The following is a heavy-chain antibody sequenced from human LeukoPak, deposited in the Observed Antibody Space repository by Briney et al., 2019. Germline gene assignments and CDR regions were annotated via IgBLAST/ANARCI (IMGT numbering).Heavy chain of an antibody. J-gene: IGHJ4*02. Sequence: SETLSLTCAVYGGSFSGYYWSWIRQPPGKGLEWIGEINHSGSTNYNQSLKSRVTISVDTSKNQFSLKLSSVTAADTAVYYCARRRNWNYGYYYFDYWGQGTLVTVSS. V-gene: IGHV4-34*01. CDR3: ARRRNWNYGYYYFDY. CDR1: GGSFSGYY. CDR2: INHSGST. D-gene: IGHD1-7*01.